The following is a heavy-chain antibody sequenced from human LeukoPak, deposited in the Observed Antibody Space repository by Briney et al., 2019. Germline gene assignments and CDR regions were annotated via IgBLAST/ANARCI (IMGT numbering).Heavy chain of an antibody. Sequence: HPGASLRLSCAASGFTFSSYAMSWVRQAPGKGLEWVSAISGSVGSTYYADSVKGRFTISRDNYKNKLYLRMNSLRAEDTAVYYCAKDHLGGVDYWGQGTLVTASS. CDR3: AKDHLGGVDY. D-gene: IGHD3-16*01. CDR1: GFTFSSYA. V-gene: IGHV3-23*01. CDR2: ISGSVGST. J-gene: IGHJ4*02.